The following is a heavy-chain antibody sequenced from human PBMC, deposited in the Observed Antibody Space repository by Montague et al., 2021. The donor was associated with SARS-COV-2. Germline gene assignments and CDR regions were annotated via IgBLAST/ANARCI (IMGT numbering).Heavy chain of an antibody. Sequence: SETLSLTCTVSGGSITSSTYYWGWIRQPPGKGLEWTVSIYYGGNSFYNSSLKSRVAISVDTSKNHFSLKLSSVTAADTAVYYCARTVGSDDAFDVWGQGTMITVYS. V-gene: IGHV4-39*02. CDR1: GGSITSSTYY. J-gene: IGHJ3*01. CDR2: IYYGGNS. CDR3: ARTVGSDDAFDV. D-gene: IGHD4-11*01.